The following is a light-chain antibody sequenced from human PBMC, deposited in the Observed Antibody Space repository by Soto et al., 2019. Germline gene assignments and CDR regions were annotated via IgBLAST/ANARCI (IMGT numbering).Light chain of an antibody. J-gene: IGKJ1*01. CDR3: QQYGGSRT. V-gene: IGKV3-20*01. Sequence: EIVLTQSPGTLSLSPGERATLSCRASQSVSSSYLAWYQQRPGQAPRLLIYGASSRATGIPDRFSGSGSGTDLTLTISRLEPEDFAVYYCQQYGGSRTFGQGTKVEIK. CDR2: GAS. CDR1: QSVSSSY.